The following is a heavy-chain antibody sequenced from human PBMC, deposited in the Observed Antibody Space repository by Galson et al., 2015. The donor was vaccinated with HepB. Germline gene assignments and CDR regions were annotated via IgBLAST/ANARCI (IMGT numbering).Heavy chain of an antibody. D-gene: IGHD3-22*01. Sequence: ETLSLTCAVYGGSFSSYYWCGIRQPPGKGLEWIGYIYYSGSTNYNPSLKSRVTISVDTSKNQFSLKLSYVTAADTAVYYCARLPVYYYDSSGYYDKYYYYYGMDVWGQGTTVTVSS. CDR3: ARLPVYYYDSSGYYDKYYYYYGMDV. CDR2: IYYSGST. CDR1: GGSFSSYY. J-gene: IGHJ6*02. V-gene: IGHV4-59*08.